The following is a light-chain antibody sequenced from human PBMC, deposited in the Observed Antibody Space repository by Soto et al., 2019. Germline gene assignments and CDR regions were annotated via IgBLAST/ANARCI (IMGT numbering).Light chain of an antibody. CDR1: QSVSSSY. CDR3: QQYGSSQIT. V-gene: IGKV3-20*01. J-gene: IGKJ5*01. CDR2: GAS. Sequence: EVVLTQYPCTLSLSPGERSTLSCMSSQSVSSSYLAWYQQKPGQAPRLLIYGASSRATGIPDRFSGSGSGTDFTLTISRLEPEDFAVYYCQQYGSSQITFGQGTRLEI.